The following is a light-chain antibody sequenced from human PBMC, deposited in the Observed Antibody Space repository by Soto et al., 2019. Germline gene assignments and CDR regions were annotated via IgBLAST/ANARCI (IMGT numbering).Light chain of an antibody. CDR1: QSIGSW. V-gene: IGKV1-5*03. J-gene: IGKJ1*01. CDR2: KAS. CDR3: LQVYNFPRT. Sequence: DIQMTQSPSTLSASVGDRVTITCRASQSIGSWVAWYQQKPGKAPKVLISKASTLESGVPARFSGSGSGTEFTLTSNSLHPEDFATYYCLQVYNFPRTFGQGTKVDIK.